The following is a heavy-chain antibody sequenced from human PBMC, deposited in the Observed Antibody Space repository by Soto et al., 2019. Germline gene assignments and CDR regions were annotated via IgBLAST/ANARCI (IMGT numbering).Heavy chain of an antibody. J-gene: IGHJ6*02. CDR3: ARDQASRHYGMDV. V-gene: IGHV1-2*02. Sequence: QVQLVQSGAEVKKPGASVKVSCKASGYTFTGYYMHWVRQAPGQGLEWMGWINPNSGGTNYAQKCQGRVNMTRDTSNSKAYMELSRLRPDDTAVYFCARDQASRHYGMDVWGQGTTVNVSS. CDR2: INPNSGGT. CDR1: GYTFTGYY.